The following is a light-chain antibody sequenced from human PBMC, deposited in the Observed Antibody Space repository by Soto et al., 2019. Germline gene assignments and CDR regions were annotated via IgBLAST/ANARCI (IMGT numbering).Light chain of an antibody. CDR1: QSISSY. CDR2: AAS. V-gene: IGKV1-39*01. CDR3: QQSYSTLTIT. J-gene: IGKJ5*01. Sequence: IQLTQSPSSLSASVGDRVTITCRASQSISSYLNWYQQKPGKAPKLLIYAASSLQSGVPSRFSGSGSGTDFTLTISSLKPEDFATYYCQQSYSTLTITFGQGTRLEIK.